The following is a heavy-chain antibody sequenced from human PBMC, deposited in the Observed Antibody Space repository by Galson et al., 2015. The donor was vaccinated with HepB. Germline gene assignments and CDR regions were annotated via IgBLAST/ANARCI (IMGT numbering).Heavy chain of an antibody. V-gene: IGHV3-30*03. D-gene: IGHD3-16*01. Sequence: LRLSCAASGFTFSSYGMHWVRQAPGKGLEWVAVISYDGSNKCYADSVKGRFTISRDNSKNTLYLQMNSLRAEDTAVYYCARDHRGSGISFDYWGQGTLVTASS. CDR1: GFTFSSYG. CDR2: ISYDGSNK. J-gene: IGHJ4*02. CDR3: ARDHRGSGISFDY.